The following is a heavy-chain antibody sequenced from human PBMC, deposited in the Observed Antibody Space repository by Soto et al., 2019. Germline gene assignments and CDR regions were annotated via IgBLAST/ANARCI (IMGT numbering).Heavy chain of an antibody. V-gene: IGHV4-39*01. Sequence: ASETLSLTCTVSGGSISSSSYYWGWIRQPPGKGLEWIGSIYYSGSTYYNPSLKSRVTISVDTSKDQFSLKLSSVTAADTAVYYCARHDVDTRWFDPWGQGTLVTVSS. CDR3: ARHDVDTRWFDP. CDR2: IYYSGST. J-gene: IGHJ5*02. D-gene: IGHD5-18*01. CDR1: GGSISSSSYY.